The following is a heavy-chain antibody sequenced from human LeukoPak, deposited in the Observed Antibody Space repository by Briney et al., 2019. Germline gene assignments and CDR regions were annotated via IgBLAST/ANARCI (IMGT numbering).Heavy chain of an antibody. D-gene: IGHD3-10*01. Sequence: ASVKVSCKASGYTFTSYGISRVRQAPGQGLEWMGWISAYNGNTNYAQKLQGRVTMTTDTSTSTAYMELRSLRSDDTAVYYCARDPLSNLLWFGELLSNYYYYGMDVWGQGTTVTVSS. CDR1: GYTFTSYG. J-gene: IGHJ6*02. CDR3: ARDPLSNLLWFGELLSNYYYYGMDV. CDR2: ISAYNGNT. V-gene: IGHV1-18*01.